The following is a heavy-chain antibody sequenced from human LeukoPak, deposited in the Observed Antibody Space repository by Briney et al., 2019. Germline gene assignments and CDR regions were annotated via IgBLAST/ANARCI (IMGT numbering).Heavy chain of an antibody. CDR3: AKDKDTPATAQPQRGYFES. V-gene: IGHV3-66*01. Sequence: GGSLRLSCAASGFTVSGNYMNWVRQAPGKGLEWVSVIYSGGSTYYTDSVKGRFTISRDNSKNTLDLQMNSLRVEDTAVYFCAKDKDTPATAQPQRGYFESWGQGTLVTVSS. D-gene: IGHD2-15*01. J-gene: IGHJ4*02. CDR2: IYSGGST. CDR1: GFTVSGNY.